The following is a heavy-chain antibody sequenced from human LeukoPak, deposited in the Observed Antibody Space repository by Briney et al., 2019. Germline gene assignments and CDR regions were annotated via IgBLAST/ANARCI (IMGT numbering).Heavy chain of an antibody. Sequence: GGSLRLSCAASGFTFSNYNMIWVRQAPGKGLECVSYISRSGSTMHYADSVRGRFTISRDNAKKSLYLQMNSLRAEDTAVYYCARVWDGYSGEDYWGQGTLVTVSS. V-gene: IGHV3-48*01. CDR2: ISRSGSTM. CDR3: ARVWDGYSGEDY. CDR1: GFTFSNYN. D-gene: IGHD5-18*01. J-gene: IGHJ4*02.